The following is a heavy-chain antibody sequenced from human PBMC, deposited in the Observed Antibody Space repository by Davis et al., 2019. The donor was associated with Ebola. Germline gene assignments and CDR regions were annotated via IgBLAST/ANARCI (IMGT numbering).Heavy chain of an antibody. CDR3: ARDRNWNYLDYGMDV. CDR2: ISSSGSTI. D-gene: IGHD1-7*01. J-gene: IGHJ6*02. CDR1: GFTFSSYE. Sequence: GESLKISCAASGFTFSSYEMNWVRQAPGKGLEWVSYISSSGSTIYYADSVKGRFTISRDNAKNSLYLQMNSLRAEDTAVYYCARDRNWNYLDYGMDVWGQGTTVTVSS. V-gene: IGHV3-48*03.